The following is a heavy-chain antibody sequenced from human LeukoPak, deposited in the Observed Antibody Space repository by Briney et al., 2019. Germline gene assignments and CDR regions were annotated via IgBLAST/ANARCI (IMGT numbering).Heavy chain of an antibody. D-gene: IGHD3-22*01. CDR3: ARGVSYYDSSGYYGY. Sequence: GASVKVSCKASGYTFTSYYMHWVRQAPGQGLEWMGGIIPIFGTANYAQKFQGRVTITADESTSTAYMELSSLRSEDTAVYYCARGVSYYDSSGYYGYWGQGTLVTVSS. CDR2: IIPIFGTA. V-gene: IGHV1-69*13. J-gene: IGHJ4*02. CDR1: GYTFTSYY.